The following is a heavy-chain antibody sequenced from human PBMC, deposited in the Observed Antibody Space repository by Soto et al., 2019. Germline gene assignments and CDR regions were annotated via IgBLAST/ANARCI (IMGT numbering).Heavy chain of an antibody. CDR3: ARLGAHYQSLDP. CDR1: GFTFSDYY. Sequence: GGSLRLSCAASGFTFSDYYMSWIRQAPGKGLEWVSYISSSSSYTNYADSVKGRFTISRDNAKNSLYLQMNSLRAADTAIYYCARLGAHYQSLDPWGPGTLVTVSS. V-gene: IGHV3-11*03. CDR2: ISSSSSYT. D-gene: IGHD2-2*01. J-gene: IGHJ5*02.